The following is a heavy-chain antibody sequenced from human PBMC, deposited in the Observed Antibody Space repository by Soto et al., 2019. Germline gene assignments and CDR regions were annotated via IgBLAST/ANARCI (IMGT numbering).Heavy chain of an antibody. CDR3: ARDLGS. Sequence: EVQLVESGGGLVQPGGSLRLSCAASGFTFSDHYMDWVRQAPGKGLEWVGRSRNKANSYTTSYAASVRGRFNISRDDSKNSLYLKMNSLKTEDTAVYYCARDLGSWGQGTLVTVSS. CDR1: GFTFSDHY. J-gene: IGHJ5*02. CDR2: SRNKANSYTT. V-gene: IGHV3-72*01.